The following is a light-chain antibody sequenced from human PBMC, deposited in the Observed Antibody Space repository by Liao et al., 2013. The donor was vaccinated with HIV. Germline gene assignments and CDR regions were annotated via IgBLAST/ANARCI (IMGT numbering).Light chain of an antibody. CDR2: EDA. CDR1: KLGDKY. CDR3: QSWDSATVL. Sequence: SYDLTQSSSVSVSPGQTASITCSGDKLGDKYVCWYQKKSGQSPLLVIYEDAKRPSGIPERFSGSHSGSTATLTISGAQAMDEAHYYCQSWDSATVLFGGGTKLTVL. V-gene: IGLV3-1*01. J-gene: IGLJ2*01.